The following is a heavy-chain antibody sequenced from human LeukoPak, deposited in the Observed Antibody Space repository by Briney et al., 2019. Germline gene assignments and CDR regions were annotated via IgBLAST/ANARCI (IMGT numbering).Heavy chain of an antibody. V-gene: IGHV3-74*01. D-gene: IGHD3-10*01. CDR2: INSDGSST. CDR1: GFTFSSYW. J-gene: IGHJ5*02. CDR3: ARALITMVRGVNWFDP. Sequence: GGSLRLSCAASGFTFSSYWMHWVRQAPGKGLVWVSRINSDGSSTSYADSVKGRFTISRDNAKNALYLQMNSLRAEDTAVYYCARALITMVRGVNWFDPWGRGTLVTVSS.